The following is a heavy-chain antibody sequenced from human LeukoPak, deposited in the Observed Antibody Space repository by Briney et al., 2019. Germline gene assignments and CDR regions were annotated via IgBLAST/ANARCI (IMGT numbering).Heavy chain of an antibody. CDR2: IYHSGST. CDR3: ASKRHASASGAFDI. D-gene: IGHD3-10*01. CDR1: GGSISSSNW. V-gene: IGHV4-4*02. Sequence: PSETLSLTCAVSGGSISSSNWWSWVRQPPGKGLEWIGEIYHSGSTNYNPSLKSRATTSVDKSKNQFSLKLTSVTAADTAVYYCASKRHASASGAFDIWGQGTMVTVSS. J-gene: IGHJ3*02.